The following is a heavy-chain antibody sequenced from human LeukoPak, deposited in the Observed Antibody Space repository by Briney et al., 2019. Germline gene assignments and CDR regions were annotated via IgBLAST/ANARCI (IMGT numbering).Heavy chain of an antibody. CDR3: AKGLEGLQPKDGMDV. V-gene: IGHV3-23*01. CDR1: GFTFSSYA. CDR2: ISGSGGST. Sequence: GASLRLSCAASGFTFSSYAMSWVRQAPGKGLEWVSAISGSGGSTYYADSVKGRFTISRDNSENTLYLQMNSLRAEDTAVYYCAKGLEGLQPKDGMDVWGQGTTVTVSS. J-gene: IGHJ6*02. D-gene: IGHD4-11*01.